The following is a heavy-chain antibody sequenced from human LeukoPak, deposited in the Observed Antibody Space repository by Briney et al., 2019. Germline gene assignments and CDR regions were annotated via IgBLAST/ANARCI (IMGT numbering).Heavy chain of an antibody. D-gene: IGHD2-15*01. CDR1: GFTFSSYG. CDR2: ISYDGSNK. CDR3: AKDGGYCSGGSCSGGFDP. V-gene: IGHV3-30*18. Sequence: GGSLRLSCAASGFTFSSYGMHWVRQAPGKGLEGVAVISYDGSNKYYADSVKGRFTISRDNSKNTLYLQMNSLRAEDTAVYYCAKDGGYCSGGSCSGGFDPWGQGTLVTVSS. J-gene: IGHJ5*02.